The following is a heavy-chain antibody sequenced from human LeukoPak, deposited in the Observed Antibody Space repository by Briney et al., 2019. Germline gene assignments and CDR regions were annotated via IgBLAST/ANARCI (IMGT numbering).Heavy chain of an antibody. V-gene: IGHV4-34*01. D-gene: IGHD2-2*01. CDR1: GGSFSGYY. CDR3: AKMPGSRPFDY. CDR2: INHSGST. J-gene: IGHJ4*02. Sequence: PSETLSLTCAVYGGSFSGYYWSWIRQPPGKGLEWIGEINHSGSTNYNPSLKSRVTISVDTSKNQFSLKLSSVTAADTAVYSCAKMPGSRPFDYGGQETLVTVSS.